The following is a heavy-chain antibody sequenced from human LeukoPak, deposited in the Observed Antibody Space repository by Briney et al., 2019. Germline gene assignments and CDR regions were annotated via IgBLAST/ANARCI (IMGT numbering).Heavy chain of an antibody. V-gene: IGHV3-11*05. CDR1: GFTFSDYY. CDR2: ISSSSSYT. D-gene: IGHD6-13*01. CDR3: ARDLKAAAGPFDP. Sequence: GGSLRLSCAASGFTFSDYYMSWIRQAPGKGLEWVSYISSSSSYTNYADSVKGRFTISRDNVKNSLYLQMNSLRAEDTAVYYCARDLKAAAGPFDPWGQGTLVTVSS. J-gene: IGHJ5*02.